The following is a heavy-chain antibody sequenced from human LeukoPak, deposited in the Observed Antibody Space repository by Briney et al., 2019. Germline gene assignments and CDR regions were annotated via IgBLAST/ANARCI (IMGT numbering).Heavy chain of an antibody. J-gene: IGHJ4*02. D-gene: IGHD5-18*01. CDR3: ASGGYSYGFDY. CDR2: IYYSGST. CDR1: GDSTSSDRYY. V-gene: IGHV4-39*01. Sequence: PSETLSLTCTVSGDSTSSDRYYGGWVRQPPGKGLEWIGNIYYSGSTYYNPSLKSRVTMSVDTSENQFFLKLNSVTAADTAVYYCASGGYSYGFDYWGQGTLVTVSS.